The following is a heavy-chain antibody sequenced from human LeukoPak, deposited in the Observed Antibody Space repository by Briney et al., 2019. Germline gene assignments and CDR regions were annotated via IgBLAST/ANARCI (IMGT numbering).Heavy chain of an antibody. CDR2: XNPNSGGT. Sequence: AASVKVSCKASGYTFTGCYMHWVRQAPGQGLEXXXXXNPNSGGTNYAQKFQGWVTMTRDTSISTAYMELSRLRSDDTAVYYCARSSSGYYPYYFDYWGQGTLVTVSS. J-gene: IGHJ4*02. D-gene: IGHD3-22*01. CDR1: GYTFTGCY. V-gene: IGHV1-2*04. CDR3: ARSSSGYYPYYFDY.